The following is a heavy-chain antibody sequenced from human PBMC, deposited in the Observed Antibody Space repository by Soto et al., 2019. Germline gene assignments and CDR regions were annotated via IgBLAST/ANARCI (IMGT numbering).Heavy chain of an antibody. V-gene: IGHV3-64D*06. Sequence: GGSLRLSCSASGFIFSESTIYWVRQVPGKGLEAISAVSTSGRSTYYADSVKDRFTISRDNSKNTLFLQMGSLRPEDTAIYYCVKKEHGLDVLAFDYCGQGTQVTVST. CDR2: VSTSGRST. CDR1: GFIFSEST. J-gene: IGHJ4*02. CDR3: VKKEHGLDVLAFDY. D-gene: IGHD3-16*01.